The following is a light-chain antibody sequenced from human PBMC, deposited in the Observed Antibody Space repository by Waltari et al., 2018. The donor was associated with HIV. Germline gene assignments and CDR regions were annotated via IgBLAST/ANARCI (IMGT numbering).Light chain of an antibody. CDR2: DVS. J-gene: IGLJ2*01. CDR3: CSYAGSYTGV. V-gene: IGLV2-11*01. Sequence: QSALTQPRSVSGSPGPSVTISCTGTSSDVGGYNYVSWYHQHPGKTPKLMSYDVSKRPSGVPDRFSGSKSGNTASLTISGLQAEDEADYYCCSYAGSYTGVFGGGTKLTVL. CDR1: SSDVGGYNY.